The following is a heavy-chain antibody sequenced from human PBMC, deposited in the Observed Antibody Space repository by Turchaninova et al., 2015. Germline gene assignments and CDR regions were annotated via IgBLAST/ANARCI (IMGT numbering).Heavy chain of an antibody. CDR2: INIEGGTQ. CDR1: GFTFRNYW. CDR3: AREGKYGDFDS. D-gene: IGHD4-17*01. J-gene: IGHJ4*02. V-gene: IGHV3-74*01. Sequence: EVHLVESGGGLVPPGGSLRLSCAASGFTFRNYWLHWVRQAPGKGLGGVLRINIEGGTQTDADSGKGRFTMSRDNAKNTLYLRMNSLRADDTAFYYCAREGKYGDFDSWGQGTLVTVSS.